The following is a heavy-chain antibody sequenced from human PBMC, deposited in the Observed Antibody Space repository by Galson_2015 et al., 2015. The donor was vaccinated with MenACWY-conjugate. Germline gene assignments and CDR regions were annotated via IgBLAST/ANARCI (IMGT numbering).Heavy chain of an antibody. V-gene: IGHV1-3*01. J-gene: IGHJ4*02. CDR3: ARSGRGYSYGYGGAFDY. CDR1: GYTFTSYA. Sequence: SVKVSCKASGYTFTSYAMHWVRQAPGQRLEWMGWINAGNGNTKYSQKFQGRVTITRDTSASTAYMELSSLRSEDTAVYYCARSGRGYSYGYGGAFDYWGQGTLVTVSS. D-gene: IGHD5-18*01. CDR2: INAGNGNT.